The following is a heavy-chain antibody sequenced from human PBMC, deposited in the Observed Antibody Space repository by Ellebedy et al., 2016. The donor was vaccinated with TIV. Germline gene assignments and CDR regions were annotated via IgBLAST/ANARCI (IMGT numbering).Heavy chain of an antibody. Sequence: GESLKISCAASGFSFRSYWMSWVRQAPGKGLEWVANIYQDGSFRYYVDSVKGRFTISRDNAKNSLYLQMNSLRLDDMAVYYCARRGSYGDYAVQINNWFDSWGPGTRVTVYS. CDR2: IYQDGSFR. J-gene: IGHJ5*01. D-gene: IGHD4-17*01. CDR3: ARRGSYGDYAVQINNWFDS. V-gene: IGHV3-7*01. CDR1: GFSFRSYW.